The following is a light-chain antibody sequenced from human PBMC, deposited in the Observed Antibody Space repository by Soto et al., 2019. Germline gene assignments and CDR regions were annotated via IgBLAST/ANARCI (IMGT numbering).Light chain of an antibody. CDR2: EVS. CDR3: CSYVGSSKV. CDR1: SSDVGSYKF. Sequence: QSVLTQPASVSGSPGQSITISCTGTSSDVGSYKFVSWYQQHPGKAPKLMIFEVSKRPSGVSNRFSGSKSGNTASLTISGLQTDDEADYYCCSYVGSSKVFGGGTQLTVL. J-gene: IGLJ3*02. V-gene: IGLV2-23*02.